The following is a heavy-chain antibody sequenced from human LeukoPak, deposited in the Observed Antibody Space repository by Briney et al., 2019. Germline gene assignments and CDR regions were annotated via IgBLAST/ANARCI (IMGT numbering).Heavy chain of an antibody. V-gene: IGHV3-53*01. D-gene: IGHD5-18*01. CDR2: IYSGGST. J-gene: IGHJ5*02. CDR1: GFTVSSNY. CDR3: ARLYGSYGYVSWFDP. Sequence: GGSLRLSCAASGFTVSSNYMSWFRQAPGKGLEWVSVIYSGGSTYYADSVKGRFTISRDNSKNTLYLQMNSLRAEDTAVYYCARLYGSYGYVSWFDPWGQGTLVTVSS.